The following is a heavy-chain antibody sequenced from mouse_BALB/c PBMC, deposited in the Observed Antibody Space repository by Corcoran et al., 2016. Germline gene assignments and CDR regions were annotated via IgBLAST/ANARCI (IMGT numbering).Heavy chain of an antibody. CDR2: ISYDGSN. V-gene: IGHV3-6*02. CDR3: ARDLTTVVATRYAMDY. J-gene: IGHJ4*01. D-gene: IGHD1-1*01. Sequence: DVQLQESGPGLVKPSQSLSLTCSVTGYSITSGYYWNWIRQFPGNKLEWMGYISYDGSNNYNPSLKNRISITRDTSKNQFFLKLNSVTTEDTATYYCARDLTTVVATRYAMDYWGQGTSVTVSS. CDR1: GYSITSGYY.